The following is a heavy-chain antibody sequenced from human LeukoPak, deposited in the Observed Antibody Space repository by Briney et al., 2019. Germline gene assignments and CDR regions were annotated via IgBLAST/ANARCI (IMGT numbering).Heavy chain of an antibody. J-gene: IGHJ4*02. D-gene: IGHD3-22*01. Sequence: TGGSLRLSCAASGFTFSSYSMNWVRQAPGKGLEWVSSISSSSSYIYYADSVKGRFTISRDNAKNSLYLQMNSLRAEDTAVYYRARDSYDSSGYYEGYWGQGTLVTVSS. V-gene: IGHV3-21*01. CDR3: ARDSYDSSGYYEGY. CDR1: GFTFSSYS. CDR2: ISSSSSYI.